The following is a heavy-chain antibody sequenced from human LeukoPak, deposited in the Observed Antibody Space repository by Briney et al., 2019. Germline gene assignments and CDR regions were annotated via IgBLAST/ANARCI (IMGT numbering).Heavy chain of an antibody. J-gene: IGHJ4*02. CDR1: GITLSNYW. CDR3: ATSSYGGNFGLFDY. Sequence: QPGGSLRLSCAASGITLSNYWMHWVRQVPGKGLVWVSRINYEGSTTSYADSVKGRFTISRDNAKNTLYLQVYSLRAEDTSVYYCATSSYGGNFGLFDYWGQGILATVSS. D-gene: IGHD4-23*01. CDR2: INYEGSTT. V-gene: IGHV3-74*01.